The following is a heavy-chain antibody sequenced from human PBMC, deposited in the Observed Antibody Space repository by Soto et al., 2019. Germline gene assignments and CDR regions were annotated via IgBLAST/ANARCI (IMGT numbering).Heavy chain of an antibody. J-gene: IGHJ3*02. V-gene: IGHV4-4*02. CDR3: ARAISRWLSEDAFDI. CDR1: GGSISSSNW. Sequence: PSETLSLTCAVSGGSISSSNWWSWVRQPPGKGLEWIGEIYHSGSTNYNPSLKSRVTISVDKSKNQFSLKLSSVTAADTAVYYSARAISRWLSEDAFDIWGQRTMVTVS. CDR2: IYHSGST. D-gene: IGHD3-22*01.